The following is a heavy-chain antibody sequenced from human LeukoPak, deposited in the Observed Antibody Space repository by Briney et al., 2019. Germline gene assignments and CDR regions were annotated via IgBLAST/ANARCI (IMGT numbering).Heavy chain of an antibody. V-gene: IGHV4-4*09. J-gene: IGHJ4*02. CDR3: ARQHPMGIAAAGTSEFDY. CDR2: IYTSGST. CDR1: GGSISSYY. Sequence: PSETLSLTCTVSGGSISSYYWSWIRQPPGKGLGWIGYIYTSGSTNYNPSLKSRVTISVDTSKNQFSLKLSSVTAADTAVYYCARQHPMGIAAAGTSEFDYWGQGTLVTVSS. D-gene: IGHD6-13*01.